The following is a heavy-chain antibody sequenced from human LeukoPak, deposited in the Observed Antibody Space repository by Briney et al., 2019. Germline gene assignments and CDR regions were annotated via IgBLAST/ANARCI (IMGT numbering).Heavy chain of an antibody. V-gene: IGHV3-30*03. J-gene: IGHJ3*02. Sequence: PGGSLRLSCAASGFTFSSYGMHWVRQAPGKGLEWVAVISYDGSNKHYADSVKGRFTISRDNSKNTLYLQMNSLRAEDTAVYYCARDLGIYDFWSGSGRNAFDIWGQGTMVTVSS. CDR2: ISYDGSNK. CDR3: ARDLGIYDFWSGSGRNAFDI. CDR1: GFTFSSYG. D-gene: IGHD3-3*01.